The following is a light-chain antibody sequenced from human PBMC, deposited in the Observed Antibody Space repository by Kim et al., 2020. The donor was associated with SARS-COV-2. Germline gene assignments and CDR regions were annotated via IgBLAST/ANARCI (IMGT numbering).Light chain of an antibody. CDR3: QQYNDWPLT. CDR1: QTISRD. V-gene: IGKV3-15*01. J-gene: IGKJ4*01. CDR2: GVS. Sequence: EIVMTQSPATLSVFPGERATFSCRTSQTISRDLAWYQQKPGQAPRLLIYGVSTRATGIPATFTGSGSGTEFTLTISSLQSEDFAVYYCQQYNDWPLTFGGGTKVDIK.